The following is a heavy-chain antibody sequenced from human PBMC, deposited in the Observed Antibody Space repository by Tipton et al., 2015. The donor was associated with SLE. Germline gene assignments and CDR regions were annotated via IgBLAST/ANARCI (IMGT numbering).Heavy chain of an antibody. CDR3: AGFKAARAFDY. CDR2: IFHSGTA. J-gene: IGHJ4*02. Sequence: TLSLTCNVSGSSISTTYYWGWIRQTPGKGLEWIANIFHSGTAYYNPSLESRVTTSIDTSNNQFSLRMTSVTATDTAMYYCAGFKAARAFDYWGQGNMVTVSS. CDR1: GSSISTTYY. D-gene: IGHD6-6*01. V-gene: IGHV4-38-2*02.